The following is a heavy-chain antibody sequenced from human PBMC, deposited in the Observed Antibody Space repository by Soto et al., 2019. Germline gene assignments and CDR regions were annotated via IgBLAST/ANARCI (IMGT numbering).Heavy chain of an antibody. J-gene: IGHJ6*02. Sequence: GGSLRLSCAASGFPFSTYGMHWVRQAPGKGLEWVAVIWYDGSNKYYADSVRGRFTISRDNSKNTVDLQMNSLRADDTAVYYCARRRSTVTTSWFYHAMDVWGRGTTVTVSS. V-gene: IGHV3-33*01. CDR1: GFPFSTYG. CDR2: IWYDGSNK. CDR3: ARRRSTVTTSWFYHAMDV. D-gene: IGHD4-17*01.